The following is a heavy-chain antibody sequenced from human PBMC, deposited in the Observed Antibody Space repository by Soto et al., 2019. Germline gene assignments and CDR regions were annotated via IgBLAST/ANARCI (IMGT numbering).Heavy chain of an antibody. D-gene: IGHD3-10*01. Sequence: PSETLSLTCTVSGGSISSYYWSWIRQPPGKGLGWIGYIYYSGSTNYNPSLKSRVTISVDTSKNQFSLKLSSVTAADTAVYYCARGYLWFGELLQPYFDYWGQGTLVTVSS. J-gene: IGHJ4*02. CDR2: IYYSGST. CDR3: ARGYLWFGELLQPYFDY. V-gene: IGHV4-59*01. CDR1: GGSISSYY.